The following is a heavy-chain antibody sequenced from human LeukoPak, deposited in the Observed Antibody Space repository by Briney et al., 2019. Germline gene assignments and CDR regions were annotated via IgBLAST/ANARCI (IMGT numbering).Heavy chain of an antibody. CDR1: GYTFSTYD. Sequence: ASVKVSCKASGYTFSTYDVHWVRQAPGQRLEWMGWINAGDGDTKYLEDFQGRVTITRDTSARTAYMELSSLSSEDMAVYYCARGSGLYQSPAGRGVFDYWGQGTLVTVSS. CDR3: ARGSGLYQSPAGRGVFDY. J-gene: IGHJ4*02. CDR2: INAGDGDT. V-gene: IGHV1-3*03. D-gene: IGHD1-26*01.